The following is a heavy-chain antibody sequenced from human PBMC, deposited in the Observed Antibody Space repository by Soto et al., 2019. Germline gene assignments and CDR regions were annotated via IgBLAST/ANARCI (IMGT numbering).Heavy chain of an antibody. Sequence: SSGGHSWSWIRQPPGKGLEWIGHIYHTGTTYKNPSLKSRVSISLDMSKNQFSLKLTFVTAADTAVYVCARGSRLDAYDIWGQGTLVTVSS. CDR2: IYHTGTT. V-gene: IGHV4-30-2*01. CDR1: SSGGHS. D-gene: IGHD3-10*01. CDR3: ARGSRLDAYDI. J-gene: IGHJ3*02.